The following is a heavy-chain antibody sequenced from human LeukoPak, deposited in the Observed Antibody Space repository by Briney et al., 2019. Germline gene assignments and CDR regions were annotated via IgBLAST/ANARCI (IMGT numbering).Heavy chain of an antibody. CDR1: GGSISSYY. CDR2: IYYSGST. Sequence: PSETLSLTCTVSGGSISSYYWSWIRQPPGKGLEWVGYIYYSGSTNYNPSLKSRVTISVDTSKNQFSLKLSSVTAADTAVYYCARDYYGSGSYYQQYFDYWGQGTLVTVSS. V-gene: IGHV4-59*01. J-gene: IGHJ4*02. D-gene: IGHD3-10*01. CDR3: ARDYYGSGSYYQQYFDY.